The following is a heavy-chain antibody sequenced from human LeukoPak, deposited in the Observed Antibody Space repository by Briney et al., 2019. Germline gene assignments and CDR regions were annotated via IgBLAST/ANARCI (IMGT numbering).Heavy chain of an antibody. J-gene: IGHJ4*02. CDR2: ISYDGSNK. Sequence: PGGSLRLSCAASGFTFSSYAMHWVRQAPGKGLEWVAVISYDGSNKYYADSVKGRFTISRDNSKNTLYLQMNSLRAADTAVYYCARGPSGMVTYFDYWGQGTLVTVSS. CDR1: GFTFSSYA. CDR3: ARGPSGMVTYFDY. D-gene: IGHD3-3*01. V-gene: IGHV3-30*04.